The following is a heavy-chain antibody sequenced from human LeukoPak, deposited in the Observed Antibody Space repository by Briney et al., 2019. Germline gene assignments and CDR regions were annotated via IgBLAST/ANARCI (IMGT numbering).Heavy chain of an antibody. CDR2: ISYDGSNK. CDR3: AKDGGCSSTSCSYFFDY. Sequence: PGGSLRLSCAASGFTFSSYGMHGVRQAPGKGLEGVAVISYDGSNKYYADSVKGRFTISRDNSKNTLYLQMNSLRAEDTAVYYCAKDGGCSSTSCSYFFDYWGQGTLVTVSS. V-gene: IGHV3-30*18. CDR1: GFTFSSYG. J-gene: IGHJ4*02. D-gene: IGHD2-2*01.